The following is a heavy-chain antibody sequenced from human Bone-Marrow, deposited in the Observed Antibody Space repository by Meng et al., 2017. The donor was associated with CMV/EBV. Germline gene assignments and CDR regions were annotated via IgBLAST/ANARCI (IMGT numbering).Heavy chain of an antibody. J-gene: IGHJ4*02. V-gene: IGHV1-8*02. CDR3: ARETGSKDFDY. Sequence: ASVKVSCKASGYTFTSYGISWVRQATGQGLEWMGWMNPTSGNTGYAQKFQGRVIMTRNTSISTAYMELSSLRSEDTAVYYCARETGSKDFDYWGQGTRVTGSS. CDR2: MNPTSGNT. D-gene: IGHD1-1*01. CDR1: GYTFTSYG.